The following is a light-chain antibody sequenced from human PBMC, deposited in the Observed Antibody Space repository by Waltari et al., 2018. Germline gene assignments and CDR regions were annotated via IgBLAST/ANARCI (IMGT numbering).Light chain of an antibody. J-gene: IGKJ4*01. CDR2: DAS. CDR3: HQRNTWPLLT. CDR1: QSVGTY. V-gene: IGKV3-11*01. Sequence: IVLTQSPATLSLSPGESATLSCRASQSVGTYLAWYQHKRGQAPRLFIYDASNRATGIPARFSGSGSGTDFTLTISSPEPEDFAIYYCHQRNTWPLLTFGGGTKVEIK.